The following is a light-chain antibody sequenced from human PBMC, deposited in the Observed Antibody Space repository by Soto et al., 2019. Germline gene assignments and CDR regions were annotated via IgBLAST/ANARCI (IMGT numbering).Light chain of an antibody. J-gene: IGLJ2*01. CDR1: SSDVGGYNY. CDR2: EVS. Sequence: QSALTQPPSVSGSPGQSITISCTGTSSDVGGYNYVSWYQQHPGKAPKLMIYEVSYRPSGVSNRFSGSKSGNTASLTISGVQAEDEADYHCSSYTSGRTLVFGGGTKLTVL. V-gene: IGLV2-14*01. CDR3: SSYTSGRTLV.